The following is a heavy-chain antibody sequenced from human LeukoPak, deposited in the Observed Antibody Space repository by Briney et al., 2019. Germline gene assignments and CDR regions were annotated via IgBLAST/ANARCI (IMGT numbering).Heavy chain of an antibody. CDR3: AGAGWGCSSTSCYKVDWFDP. CDR2: INPNSGGT. V-gene: IGHV1-2*02. J-gene: IGHJ5*02. Sequence: ASVKVSCKASGYTFTGYYMHWVRQAPGQGLEWMGWINPNSGGTSYAQKFQGRVTMTRDTSISTAYMELSRLRSDDTAVYYCAGAGWGCSSTSCYKVDWFDPWGQGTLVTVSS. D-gene: IGHD2-2*02. CDR1: GYTFTGYY.